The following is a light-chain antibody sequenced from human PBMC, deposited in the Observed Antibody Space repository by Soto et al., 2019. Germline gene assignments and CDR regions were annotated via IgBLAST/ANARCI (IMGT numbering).Light chain of an antibody. J-gene: IGLJ2*01. CDR3: SSYTSSSTLV. Sequence: QSALTQPASVSGSPGQSTTISCTGTSSDVGGYNYVSWYQQHPGKAPKLMIYEVTNRPSGVSSRFSGSKSGNTASLTISGLQAEDEADYYCSSYTSSSTLVFGGGTKLTVL. V-gene: IGLV2-14*01. CDR2: EVT. CDR1: SSDVGGYNY.